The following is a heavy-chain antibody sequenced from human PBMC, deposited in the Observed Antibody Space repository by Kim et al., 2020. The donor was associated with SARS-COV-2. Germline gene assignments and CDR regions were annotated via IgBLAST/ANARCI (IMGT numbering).Heavy chain of an antibody. CDR3: AADGIAAAGFDY. J-gene: IGHJ4*02. V-gene: IGHV1-2*06. Sequence: ASVKVSCKASGYTFTGYYMHWVRQAPGQGLEWMGRINPNSGGTNYAQKFQGRVTMTRDTSISTAYMELSRLRSDDTAVYYCAADGIAAAGFDYWGQGTLVTVSS. D-gene: IGHD6-13*01. CDR2: INPNSGGT. CDR1: GYTFTGYY.